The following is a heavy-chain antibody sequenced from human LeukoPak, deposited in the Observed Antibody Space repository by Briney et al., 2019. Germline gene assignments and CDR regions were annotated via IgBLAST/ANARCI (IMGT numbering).Heavy chain of an antibody. D-gene: IGHD5-18*01. CDR2: ISSRGSTI. CDR3: ARHDTAMATDCGMDV. V-gene: IGHV3-11*01. J-gene: IGHJ6*02. Sequence: GGSLRLSCAASGFTFSDYYMSWIRRAPGKGLEWVSYISSRGSTIYYADSVKGRFTISRDNAKNSLYLQMNSLRAEDTAVYYCARHDTAMATDCGMDVWGQGTTVTVSS. CDR1: GFTFSDYY.